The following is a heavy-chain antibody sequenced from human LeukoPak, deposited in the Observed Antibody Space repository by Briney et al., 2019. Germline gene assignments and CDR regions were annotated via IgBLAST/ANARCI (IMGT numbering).Heavy chain of an antibody. D-gene: IGHD5-18*01. CDR3: ARGQRKYSYGFPPDYYYYYGMDV. V-gene: IGHV4-34*01. CDR2: INHSGST. CDR1: GGSFSGYY. J-gene: IGHJ6*02. Sequence: SETLSLTCAVYGGSFSGYYWSWIRQPPGKGLEWIGEINHSGSTNYNPSLKSRVTISADTSKNQFSLKLSSVTAADTAVYYCARGQRKYSYGFPPDYYYYYGMDVWGQGTTVTVSS.